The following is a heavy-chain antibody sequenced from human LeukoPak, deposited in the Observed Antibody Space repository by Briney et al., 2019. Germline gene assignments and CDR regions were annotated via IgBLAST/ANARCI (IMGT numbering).Heavy chain of an antibody. J-gene: IGHJ4*02. Sequence: GRSLRLSCAASGFTFDDYAMHGVPQAPGKGLEWGSGISWNSGSIGYADSVKGRFTISRDNAKNSLYLQMNSLRAEDTALYYCAKDRASTVPYYFDYWGQGTLVTVSS. CDR1: GFTFDDYA. V-gene: IGHV3-9*01. D-gene: IGHD4-17*01. CDR2: ISWNSGSI. CDR3: AKDRASTVPYYFDY.